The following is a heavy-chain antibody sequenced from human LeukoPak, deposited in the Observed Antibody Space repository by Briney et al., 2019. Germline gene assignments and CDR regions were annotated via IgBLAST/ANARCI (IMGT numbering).Heavy chain of an antibody. CDR1: GFTFSSYG. V-gene: IGHV3-33*01. D-gene: IGHD3-10*01. Sequence: GRSLRLSCAASGFTFSSYGMHWVRQAPGKGLEWVAVIWYDGSNKYYADSVKGRFTISRDNSKNTLYLQMNSLRAEDTAVYYCARDGSYYYGPYPLSYYFDYWGQGTLVTVSS. CDR2: IWYDGSNK. J-gene: IGHJ4*02. CDR3: ARDGSYYYGPYPLSYYFDY.